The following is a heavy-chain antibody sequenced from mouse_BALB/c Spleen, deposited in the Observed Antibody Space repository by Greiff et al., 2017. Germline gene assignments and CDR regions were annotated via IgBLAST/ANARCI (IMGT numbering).Heavy chain of an antibody. CDR3: ARRRFYAMDY. Sequence: VQLQQPGAELVKPGTSVKLSCKASGYNFTSYWINWVKLRPGQGLEWIGDIYPGSGSTNYNEKFKSKATLTVDTSSSTAYMQLGSLASEDSALYYCARRRFYAMDYWGQGTSVTVSS. CDR2: IYPGSGST. J-gene: IGHJ4*01. V-gene: IGHV1-55*01. CDR1: GYNFTSYW.